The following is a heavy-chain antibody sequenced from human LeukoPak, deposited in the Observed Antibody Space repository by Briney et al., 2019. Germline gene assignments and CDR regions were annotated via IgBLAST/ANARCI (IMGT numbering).Heavy chain of an antibody. CDR1: GFTVSSSY. V-gene: IGHV3-53*05. Sequence: GGSLRLSCAASGFTVSSSYMSWVRQAPGKGLEWVSLIYSGGTTYYADSVKGRFTISRDDSKNTLYLQMNSLRAEDTAVYYCARSSGPDAPDYWGQGTLVTVSS. D-gene: IGHD7-27*01. J-gene: IGHJ4*02. CDR2: IYSGGTT. CDR3: ARSSGPDAPDY.